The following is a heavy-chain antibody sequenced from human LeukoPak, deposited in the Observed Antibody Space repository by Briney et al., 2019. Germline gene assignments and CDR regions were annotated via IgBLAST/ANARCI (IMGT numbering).Heavy chain of an antibody. CDR1: GFTFSNYG. J-gene: IGHJ4*02. D-gene: IGHD6-19*01. CDR3: ANNKADSSGWYLEY. V-gene: IGHV3-23*01. CDR2: ITGSGGST. Sequence: GGSLRLSCAASGFTFSNYGMNWVRQAPGKGLEWVSGITGSGGSTYYADSVKGRFTISRDNSKNTLYLQMNSLRAEDSAVYYCANNKADSSGWYLEYWGQGTLVTVSS.